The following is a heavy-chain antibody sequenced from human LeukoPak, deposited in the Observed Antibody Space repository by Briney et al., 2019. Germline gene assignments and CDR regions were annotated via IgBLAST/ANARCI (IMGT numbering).Heavy chain of an antibody. CDR2: FDPEDGET. V-gene: IGHV1-24*01. J-gene: IGHJ4*02. Sequence: ASVKVSCKVSGYTLTELSMHWVRQAPGKGLEWMGGFDPEDGETIYAQKFQGRVTMTEDTSTDTAYMELSSLRSEDTAVYYCAIRSDILTGYYSGRGRVYFDYWGQGTLVTVSS. CDR3: AIRSDILTGYYSGRGRVYFDY. D-gene: IGHD3-9*01. CDR1: GYTLTELS.